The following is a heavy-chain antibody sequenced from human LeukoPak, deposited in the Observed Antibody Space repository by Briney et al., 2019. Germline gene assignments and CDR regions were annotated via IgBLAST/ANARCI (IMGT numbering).Heavy chain of an antibody. CDR1: GGSFSGYY. Sequence: PSETLSLTCAVYGGSFSGYYWSWIRQPPGKGLEWIGEINHSGSTNYNPSLKSRVTISVDTSKNQFSLKLSSVTAADTAVYYCARRLRSGSYYDFDYWGQGTLVTVSS. V-gene: IGHV4-34*01. CDR3: ARRLRSGSYYDFDY. J-gene: IGHJ4*02. CDR2: INHSGST. D-gene: IGHD1-26*01.